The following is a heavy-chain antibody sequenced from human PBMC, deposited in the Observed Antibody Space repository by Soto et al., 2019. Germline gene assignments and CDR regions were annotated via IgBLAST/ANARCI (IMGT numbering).Heavy chain of an antibody. CDR3: ARRSGTIGNYFDY. V-gene: IGHV1-69*12. CDR1: GGTFSSYA. D-gene: IGHD5-12*01. Sequence: QVQLVQSGAEVKKPGSSVKVSCKASGGTFSSYAISWVRQAPGQGLEWMGGIIPIFGTANYAQKFQGRVTMTADESTSTVYMVLSILRCEDTAVYYCARRSGTIGNYFDYWGQGTLVTVSS. CDR2: IIPIFGTA. J-gene: IGHJ4*02.